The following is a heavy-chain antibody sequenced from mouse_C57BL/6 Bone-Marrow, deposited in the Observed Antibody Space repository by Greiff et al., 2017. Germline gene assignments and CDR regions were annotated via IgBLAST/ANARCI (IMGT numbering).Heavy chain of an antibody. D-gene: IGHD2-4*01. V-gene: IGHV1-9*01. CDR2: ILPGSGST. CDR3: AREIYYDYDDWFAY. J-gene: IGHJ3*01. CDR1: GYTFTGYW. Sequence: QVQLQQSGAELMKPGASVKLSCKATGYTFTGYWIEWVKQRPGHGLEWIGEILPGSGSTNCNEKFKGKATFTADTSSNTAYMQLSSLTTEDSAIYYCAREIYYDYDDWFAYWGQGTLVTVSA.